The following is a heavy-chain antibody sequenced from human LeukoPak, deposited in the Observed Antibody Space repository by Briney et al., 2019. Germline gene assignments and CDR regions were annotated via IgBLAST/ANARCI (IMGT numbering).Heavy chain of an antibody. CDR1: GYTFTGYY. J-gene: IGHJ5*02. D-gene: IGHD3-10*01. CDR3: ARASYGSGSYLRFDP. Sequence: ASVKVSCKASGYTFTGYYMHWVRQAPGQGLEWMGWINPNSGGTNYAQKFQGWVTMTRDTSISTAYMELSRLRSDDTAVYYCARASYGSGSYLRFDPWGQGTLVTVSS. V-gene: IGHV1-2*04. CDR2: INPNSGGT.